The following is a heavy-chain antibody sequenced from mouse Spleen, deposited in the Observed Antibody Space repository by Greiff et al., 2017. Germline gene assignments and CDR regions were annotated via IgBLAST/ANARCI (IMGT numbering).Heavy chain of an antibody. Sequence: EVQVVESGGGLVKPGGSLKLSCAASGFTFSSYAMSWVRQTPEKRLEWVATISDGGSYTYYPDNVKGRFTISRDNAKNNLYLQMSHLRSEDTAMYYCAREDGLFDYWGQGTTLTVSS. V-gene: IGHV5-4*01. D-gene: IGHD3-1*01. CDR1: GFTFSSYA. CDR2: ISDGGSYT. J-gene: IGHJ2*01. CDR3: AREDGLFDY.